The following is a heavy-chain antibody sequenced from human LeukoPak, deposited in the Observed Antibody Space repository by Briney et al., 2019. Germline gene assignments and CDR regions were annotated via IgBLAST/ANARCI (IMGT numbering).Heavy chain of an antibody. CDR1: GGSISSGSYY. Sequence: TSQTLSLTCTVSGGSISSGSYYWSWIRQPAGKGLEWIGRIYTSGSTNYNPSLKSRVTISVDTSKNQFSLKLSSVTAADTAVYYCARVVPGYSSSWYSSDYYYYMDVWGKGTTVTVSS. CDR2: IYTSGST. CDR3: ARVVPGYSSSWYSSDYYYYMDV. D-gene: IGHD6-13*01. V-gene: IGHV4-61*02. J-gene: IGHJ6*03.